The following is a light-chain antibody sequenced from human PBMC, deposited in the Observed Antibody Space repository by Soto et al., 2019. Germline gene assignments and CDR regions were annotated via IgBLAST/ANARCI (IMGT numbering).Light chain of an antibody. J-gene: IGLJ1*01. Sequence: QSALTQPASVSGSPGQSITISCTGTSSDVGAYDYVSWYQQHPDKAPKLMIYEVSNRPSGVSNRFSGSKSVSTATLTISGLQADDEADYYCSSYTSSSTRVFGTGTKVTVL. V-gene: IGLV2-14*03. CDR1: SSDVGAYDY. CDR2: EVS. CDR3: SSYTSSSTRV.